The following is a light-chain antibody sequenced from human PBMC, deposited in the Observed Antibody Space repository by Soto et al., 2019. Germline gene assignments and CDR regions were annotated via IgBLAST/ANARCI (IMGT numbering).Light chain of an antibody. CDR1: QSINRF. Sequence: IQMTQSPSTLSVSVGDRVTITCRASQSINRFLAWYQQKPGKAPKVLIYGASTLESGVPSRFSGSGSGTEFTLTISSLQPDDFATYYCQQHKSLYAFGQGTKLEFK. J-gene: IGKJ2*01. CDR2: GAS. CDR3: QQHKSLYA. V-gene: IGKV1-5*01.